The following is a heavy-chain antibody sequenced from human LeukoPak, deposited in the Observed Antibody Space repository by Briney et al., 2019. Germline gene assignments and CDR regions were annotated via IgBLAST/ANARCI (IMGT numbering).Heavy chain of an antibody. Sequence: GASVKVSRKASGYTFTGYYMHWVRQAPGQGLEWMGWSNPNSGGTNYAQKFQGRVTMTRDTSIITAYMELSRLRSDDTAVYYCARCSQQWLVPDFDYWGQGTLVTVSS. CDR3: ARCSQQWLVPDFDY. CDR1: GYTFTGYY. J-gene: IGHJ4*02. CDR2: SNPNSGGT. D-gene: IGHD6-19*01. V-gene: IGHV1-2*02.